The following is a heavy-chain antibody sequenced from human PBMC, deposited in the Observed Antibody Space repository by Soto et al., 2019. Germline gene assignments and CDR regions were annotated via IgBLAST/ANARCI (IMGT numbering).Heavy chain of an antibody. CDR3: AREGGYFDSSGSGVYHYHGVDV. V-gene: IGHV4-59*10. CDR1: GGSFSGYY. Sequence: SETLSLTCAVYGGSFSGYYWSWIRQPPGKGLEWIGRIYTTGSTNYNPSLKSRVTMSLDTSRNQFSLKLSSVTAADTAVYYCAREGGYFDSSGSGVYHYHGVDVWGQGTTVTVSS. CDR2: IYTTGST. J-gene: IGHJ6*02. D-gene: IGHD3-22*01.